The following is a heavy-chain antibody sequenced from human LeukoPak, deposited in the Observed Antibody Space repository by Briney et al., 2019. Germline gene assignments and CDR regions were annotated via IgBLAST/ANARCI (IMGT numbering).Heavy chain of an antibody. Sequence: ASVKVSCKASGYTFTFYYMHWVRQAPGQGLEWMGIINPSANNTNYAQTFQGRVTMTRDMPTSTFYMELSSLRSDDTAVYYCARSGLYCSGGSCYPRRWFDPWGQGTLVTVSS. CDR2: INPSANNT. CDR1: GYTFTFYY. CDR3: ARSGLYCSGGSCYPRRWFDP. V-gene: IGHV1-46*01. D-gene: IGHD2-15*01. J-gene: IGHJ5*02.